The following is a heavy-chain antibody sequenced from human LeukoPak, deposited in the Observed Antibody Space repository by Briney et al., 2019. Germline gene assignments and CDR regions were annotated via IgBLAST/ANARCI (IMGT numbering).Heavy chain of an antibody. V-gene: IGHV3-30-3*01. D-gene: IGHD3-22*01. CDR1: GFTFSNYA. J-gene: IGHJ4*02. Sequence: GGSLRLSCAASGFTFSNYAMHWVRQAPGKGLEWVAGISYDGSDKYYADAVTGRFTISRDNSKNTLYLQMNSLRAEDTAVYYCARDSGYYDYWGQGTLVTVSS. CDR3: ARDSGYYDY. CDR2: ISYDGSDK.